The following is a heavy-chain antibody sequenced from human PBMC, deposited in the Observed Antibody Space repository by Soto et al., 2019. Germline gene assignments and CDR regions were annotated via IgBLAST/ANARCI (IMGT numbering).Heavy chain of an antibody. Sequence: GASVKVSCKASGGTFSSYTISWVRQAPGQGLEWMGRIIPILGIANYAQKFQGRVTITADKSTSTAYMELSSLRSEDTAVYYCAIGYSSGWYAEYFQHWGQGTLVTVSS. CDR2: IIPILGIA. V-gene: IGHV1-69*02. D-gene: IGHD6-19*01. CDR1: GGTFSSYT. J-gene: IGHJ1*01. CDR3: AIGYSSGWYAEYFQH.